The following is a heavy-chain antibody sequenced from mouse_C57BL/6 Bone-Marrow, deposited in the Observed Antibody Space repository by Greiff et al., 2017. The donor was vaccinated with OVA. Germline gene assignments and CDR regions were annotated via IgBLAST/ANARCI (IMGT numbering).Heavy chain of an antibody. J-gene: IGHJ3*01. CDR3: ARDSDYGNWFAY. CDR1: GFTFSDFY. Sequence: DVMLVESGGGLVQSGRSLRLSCATSGFTFSDFYMEWVRQAPGKGLEWIAASRNKANDYTTEYSASVKGRFIVSRDTSQSILYLQMNALRAEDTAIYYCARDSDYGNWFAYWGQGTLVTVFA. V-gene: IGHV7-1*01. CDR2: SRNKANDYTT. D-gene: IGHD2-1*01.